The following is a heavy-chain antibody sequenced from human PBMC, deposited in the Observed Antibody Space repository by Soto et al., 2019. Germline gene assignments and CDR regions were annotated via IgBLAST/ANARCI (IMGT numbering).Heavy chain of an antibody. D-gene: IGHD3-9*01. CDR2: IYYSGST. J-gene: IGHJ3*02. Sequence: SETLSLTCTVSGGSVSSGSYYWSWIRQPPGKGLEWIGYIYYSGSTNYNPSLKSRVTISVDTSKNQFSRKLSSVTAADTAVYYCARAYYDILTGSDAFDIWGQGTMVTV. CDR1: GGSVSSGSYY. V-gene: IGHV4-61*01. CDR3: ARAYYDILTGSDAFDI.